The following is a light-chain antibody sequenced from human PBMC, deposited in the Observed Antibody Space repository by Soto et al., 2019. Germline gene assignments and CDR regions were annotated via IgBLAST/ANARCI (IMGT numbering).Light chain of an antibody. CDR1: QSISSNF. CDR3: PHYGSSLPDT. J-gene: IGKJ2*01. V-gene: IGKV3-20*01. Sequence: VLTQSPGTLSLSPGERGTLSCRASQSISSNFLAWYQQKPGLAPRLLIFSASKRAPGIPDRFSGSASGTDTFSGSAFGTDFTLTISRLEPEDFAVYYCPHYGSSLPDTFGQGTKLEIK. CDR2: SAS.